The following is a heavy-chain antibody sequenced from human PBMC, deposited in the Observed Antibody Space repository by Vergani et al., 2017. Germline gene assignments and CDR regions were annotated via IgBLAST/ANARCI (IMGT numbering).Heavy chain of an antibody. CDR2: ISYDGSNK. CDR3: AREGRITIFGVVIIPGEVDY. D-gene: IGHD3-3*01. Sequence: VQLVESGGGVVQPGRSLRLSCAASGFTFSSYAMHWVRQAPGKGLEWVAVISYDGSNKYYADSVKGRFTISRDNSKNTLYLQMNSLRAEDTAVYYCAREGRITIFGVVIIPGEVDYWGQGTLVTVSS. J-gene: IGHJ4*02. CDR1: GFTFSSYA. V-gene: IGHV3-30-3*01.